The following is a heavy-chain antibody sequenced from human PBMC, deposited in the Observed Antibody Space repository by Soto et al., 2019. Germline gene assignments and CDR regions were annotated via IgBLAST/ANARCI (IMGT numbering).Heavy chain of an antibody. V-gene: IGHV3-7*05. J-gene: IGHJ6*02. CDR2: INLDGSEK. Sequence: EVQLVESGGGLVQPGGSLRLSCAASGFTFRTYWLSWVRQVPGKGLEWVANINLDGSEKNYVDSVKGRFTISRNNARNSLFLQMSSLRAEDTALYYCARDGSTSWDSCDYHGMDVWGQGTTVTVSS. D-gene: IGHD2-2*01. CDR3: ARDGSTSWDSCDYHGMDV. CDR1: GFTFRTYW.